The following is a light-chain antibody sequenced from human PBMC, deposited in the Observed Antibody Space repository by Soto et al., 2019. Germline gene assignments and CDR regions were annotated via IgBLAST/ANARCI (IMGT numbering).Light chain of an antibody. CDR3: QQYNNWPLT. CDR2: GAS. J-gene: IGKJ4*01. V-gene: IGKV3-15*01. Sequence: EIVMTQSPATLSVSPGERATLSCRASQNINNNLAWYQQKPGQGPSLLIYGASSSATGIPARFSGSGSGTGFTLTISSLQSEDFAIYYCQQYNNWPLTFGGGTKVEIK. CDR1: QNINNN.